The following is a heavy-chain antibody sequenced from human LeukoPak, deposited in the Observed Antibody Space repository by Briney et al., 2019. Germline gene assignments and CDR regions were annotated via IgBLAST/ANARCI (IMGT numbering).Heavy chain of an antibody. CDR1: GFTFSSYA. CDR3: AREGIAYGDGAFDI. D-gene: IGHD4-17*01. V-gene: IGHV3-30-3*01. Sequence: GGSLRLSCAASGFTFSSYAMHWVRQAPGKGLEWVAVISYDGSNKYYADSVKGRFTISRDNSKNTLYLQMNSLRAEDTAVYYCAREGIAYGDGAFDIWGQGTMVTVSS. J-gene: IGHJ3*02. CDR2: ISYDGSNK.